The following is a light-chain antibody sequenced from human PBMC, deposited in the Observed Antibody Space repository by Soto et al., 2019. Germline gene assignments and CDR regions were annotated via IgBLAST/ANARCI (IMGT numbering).Light chain of an antibody. CDR3: QQSYSTPRIT. J-gene: IGKJ5*01. CDR2: AAS. V-gene: IGKV1-39*01. CDR1: QSISSY. Sequence: DIQMTQSPSSLSASVGDRVTITCRASQSISSYLNWYQQKPGKAPKLLIYAASSLQSGVPSRFSGSGSGTDFTLTISSLQPEDFATYYCQQSYSTPRITFGQGTRLENK.